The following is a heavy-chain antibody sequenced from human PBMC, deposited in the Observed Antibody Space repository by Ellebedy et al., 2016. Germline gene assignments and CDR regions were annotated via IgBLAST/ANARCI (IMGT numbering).Heavy chain of an antibody. Sequence: SETLSLTCTVSGGSISSYYWSWIRQPPGKGLEWIGYIYYSGSTNYNPSLKNRVTISVDTSKNQFSLKLSSVTAADTAVYYCARSLYYYDSSVDYFDYWGQGTLVTVSS. CDR1: GGSISSYY. CDR2: IYYSGST. D-gene: IGHD3-22*01. V-gene: IGHV4-59*01. J-gene: IGHJ4*02. CDR3: ARSLYYYDSSVDYFDY.